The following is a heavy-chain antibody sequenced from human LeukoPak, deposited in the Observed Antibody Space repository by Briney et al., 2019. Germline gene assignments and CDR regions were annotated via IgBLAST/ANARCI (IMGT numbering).Heavy chain of an antibody. CDR3: ARGQWLAEYNWFDP. Sequence: SETLSLTCTVSGGSISSYYWSWIRQPPGKGLEWIGYIYYSGSTNYNPSLKSRVTISVDTSKNQFSLKLSSVTAADTAVYYCARGQWLAEYNWFDPWGQGTLVTVSS. D-gene: IGHD6-19*01. J-gene: IGHJ5*02. CDR2: IYYSGST. V-gene: IGHV4-59*08. CDR1: GGSISSYY.